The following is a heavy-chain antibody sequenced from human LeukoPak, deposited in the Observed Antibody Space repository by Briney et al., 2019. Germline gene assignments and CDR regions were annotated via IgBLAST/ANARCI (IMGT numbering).Heavy chain of an antibody. J-gene: IGHJ3*02. CDR2: INPSGGST. CDR3: ARDRRHSGSYSAFDI. CDR1: GYTFTSYY. V-gene: IGHV1-46*01. Sequence: ASVKVSCKASGYTFTSYYMHWVRQAPGQGLEWMGIINPSGGSTSYAQKFQGRVTMTRDTSTSTVYMELSSLRSEDTAVYYCARDRRHSGSYSAFDIWGQGTMVTVSS. D-gene: IGHD1-26*01.